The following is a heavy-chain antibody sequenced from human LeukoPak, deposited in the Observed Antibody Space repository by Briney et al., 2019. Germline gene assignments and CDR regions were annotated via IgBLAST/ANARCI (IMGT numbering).Heavy chain of an antibody. CDR1: GFTFSSYA. Sequence: GGSLRLSCAASGFTFSSYAMHWVRQAPGQRLEWMGWINAGNGNTKYSQKFQGRVTITRDTSASTAYMELSSLRSEDTAVYYCARGGLRYFPNDAFDIWGQGTMVTVSS. CDR3: ARGGLRYFPNDAFDI. V-gene: IGHV1-3*01. J-gene: IGHJ3*02. CDR2: INAGNGNT. D-gene: IGHD3-9*01.